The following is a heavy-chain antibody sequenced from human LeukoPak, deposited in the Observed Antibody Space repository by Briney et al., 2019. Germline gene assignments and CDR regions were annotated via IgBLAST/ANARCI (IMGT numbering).Heavy chain of an antibody. Sequence: GGSLRLSCAASGFTFSSYGMHWVRQAPGKGLEWVAVISYDGSNKYYADSVKGRFTISRDNSKNTLYLQMNSLRAEDTAVYYCARGVVVVVAATSNWFDPWGQGTLVTVSS. V-gene: IGHV3-30*03. CDR2: ISYDGSNK. CDR3: ARGVVVVVAATSNWFDP. J-gene: IGHJ5*02. CDR1: GFTFSSYG. D-gene: IGHD2-15*01.